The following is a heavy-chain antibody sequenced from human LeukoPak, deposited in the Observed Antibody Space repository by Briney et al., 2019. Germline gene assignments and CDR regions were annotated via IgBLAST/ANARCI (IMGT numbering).Heavy chain of an antibody. CDR1: GFTFDDYA. J-gene: IGHJ4*02. Sequence: EAGGSLRLSCAASGFTFDDYAMHWVRQAPGKGLEWVSGISWNSGSIGYADSVKGRFTISRDNAKNSLYLQMNSLRAEDTALYYCAKRNGQWLGEFDYWGQGTLVTVSS. CDR3: AKRNGQWLGEFDY. D-gene: IGHD6-19*01. CDR2: ISWNSGSI. V-gene: IGHV3-9*01.